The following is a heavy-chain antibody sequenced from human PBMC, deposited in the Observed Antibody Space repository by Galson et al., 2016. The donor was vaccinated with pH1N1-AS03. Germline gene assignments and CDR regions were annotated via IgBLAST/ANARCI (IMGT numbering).Heavy chain of an antibody. Sequence: SLRLSCAASGFTINNNYVSWVCQAPGKGLEWVSVIYGGGDTFYADSVKGRFTISRDNSKNTVYLQMNSLRVEDTAVYYCAREPWGSTQGEYWGQGTLVTVSS. J-gene: IGHJ4*02. CDR2: IYGGGDT. CDR1: GFTINNNY. CDR3: AREPWGSTQGEY. V-gene: IGHV3-53*01. D-gene: IGHD3-16*01.